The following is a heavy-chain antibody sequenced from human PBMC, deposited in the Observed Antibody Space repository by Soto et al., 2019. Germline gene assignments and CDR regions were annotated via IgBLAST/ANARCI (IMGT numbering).Heavy chain of an antibody. CDR1: GFTFSSYA. CDR2: ISGSGGST. V-gene: IGHV3-23*01. CDR3: ARGLYNWNYEDAFDI. J-gene: IGHJ3*02. Sequence: GSLRLSCAASGFTFSSYAMSWVRQAPGKGLEWVSAISGSGGSTYYADSVKGRFTISRDNSKNTLYLQMNSLRAEDTAVYYCARGLYNWNYEDAFDIWGQGTMVTVSS. D-gene: IGHD1-7*01.